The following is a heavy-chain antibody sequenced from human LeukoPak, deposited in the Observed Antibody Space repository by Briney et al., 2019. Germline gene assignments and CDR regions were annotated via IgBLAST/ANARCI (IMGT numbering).Heavy chain of an antibody. J-gene: IGHJ4*02. V-gene: IGHV3-30*18. CDR2: ISYDGTNK. CDR1: GFTFSSYG. Sequence: PGRSLRLSCAASGFTFSSYGMHWVRQAPGKGLEWVAVISYDGTNKYYADSVKGRFTISRDNSENTLYLQMNSLRAEDTAVYYCAKDRGYNSGRGPIDYWGQGTLVTVSS. CDR3: AKDRGYNSGRGPIDY. D-gene: IGHD6-19*01.